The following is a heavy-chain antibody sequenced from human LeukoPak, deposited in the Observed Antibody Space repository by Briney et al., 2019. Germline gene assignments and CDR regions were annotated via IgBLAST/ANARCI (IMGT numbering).Heavy chain of an antibody. CDR3: VRDDGYAVAGTLS. J-gene: IGHJ4*02. CDR2: INPKIGGT. CDR1: GYTFTAYY. Sequence: ASVNVSCKASGYTFTAYYIHWVRQAPQGLEWMGWINPKIGGTKYAQSFQGRVTMTRDTSISTAYMELDGLTSDDSAIYYCVRDDGYAVAGTLSWGQGTLVTVSS. D-gene: IGHD6-19*01. V-gene: IGHV1-2*02.